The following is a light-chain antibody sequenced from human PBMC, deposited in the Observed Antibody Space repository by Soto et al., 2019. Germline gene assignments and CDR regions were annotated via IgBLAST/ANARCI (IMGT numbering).Light chain of an antibody. CDR3: QQRSTWPRT. CDR1: ESVSRY. CDR2: DTF. J-gene: IGKJ3*01. Sequence: ETVLTQSPATLSLSPGERATLSCRASESVSRYLAWYQQRPGQAPRLLIYDTFHRATGIPARFSGSGSETDFTLTISSLEPEDFAVYYCQQRSTWPRTFGPGTKVDIK. V-gene: IGKV3-11*01.